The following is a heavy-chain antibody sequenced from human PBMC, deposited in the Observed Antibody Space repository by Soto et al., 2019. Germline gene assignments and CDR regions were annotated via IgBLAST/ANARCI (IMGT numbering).Heavy chain of an antibody. J-gene: IGHJ5*02. Sequence: ASVKVSCKASGYTFTSYGSSWVRQAPGQGLEWMGWISAYNGNTNYAQKLQGRVTMTTDTSTSTAYMELRSLRSDDTAVYYCARSLGAVDIVVVPAAKGVLDWFDPWDQGTLVTVSS. CDR2: ISAYNGNT. V-gene: IGHV1-18*01. CDR3: ARSLGAVDIVVVPAAKGVLDWFDP. CDR1: GYTFTSYG. D-gene: IGHD2-2*03.